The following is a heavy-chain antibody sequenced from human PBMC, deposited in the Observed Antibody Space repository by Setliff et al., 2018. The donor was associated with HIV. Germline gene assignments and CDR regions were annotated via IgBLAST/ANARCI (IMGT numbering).Heavy chain of an antibody. CDR1: GGSFSGYY. CDR2: IYYSGST. J-gene: IGHJ6*03. D-gene: IGHD4-4*01. CDR3: ARVVYTYYYMDV. V-gene: IGHV4-34*11. Sequence: SETLSLTCAVYGGSFSGYYWSWIRQPPGKGLEWIAFIYYSGSTYYSPSLKSRLMISVDTSKNQFSLNMTSVTAADTAVYFCARVVYTYYYMDVWGKGTTVTVSS.